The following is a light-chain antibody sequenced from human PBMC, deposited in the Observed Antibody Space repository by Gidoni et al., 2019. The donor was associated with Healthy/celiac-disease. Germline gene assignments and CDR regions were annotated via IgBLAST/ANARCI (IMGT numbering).Light chain of an antibody. J-gene: IGLJ1*01. V-gene: IGLV2-14*01. CDR3: SSYTSSSTPV. CDR1: SSDVGGYNY. CDR2: DVS. Sequence: QSALTQPAPVSGPPGQSITISCTGTSSDVGGYNYVSWYQQHPGKAPKLMIYDVSNRPSGVSNRFSGSKSGNTASLTISGLQAEDEADYYCSSYTSSSTPVFGTGTKVTVL.